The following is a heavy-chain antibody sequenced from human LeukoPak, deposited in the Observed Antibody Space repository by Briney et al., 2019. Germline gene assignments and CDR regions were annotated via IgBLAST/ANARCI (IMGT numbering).Heavy chain of an antibody. J-gene: IGHJ4*02. CDR3: AREGQYYYDSSGYRPTPLDY. CDR1: GGTFSSYA. Sequence: GASVKVSCKASGGTFSSYAISWVRQAPGQGLEWMGGIIPIFGTANYAQKFQGRVTITADESTSTAYMELSSLRSEDTAVYYCAREGQYYYDSSGYRPTPLDYWGQGTLVTVSS. V-gene: IGHV1-69*13. D-gene: IGHD3-22*01. CDR2: IIPIFGTA.